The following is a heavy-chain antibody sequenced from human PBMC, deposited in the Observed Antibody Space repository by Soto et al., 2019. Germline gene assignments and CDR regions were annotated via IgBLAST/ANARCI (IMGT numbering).Heavy chain of an antibody. J-gene: IGHJ5*02. CDR3: ARRSTKLRYFDWLLRNRFDP. CDR1: GYTFTRYD. D-gene: IGHD3-9*01. Sequence: ASVKVSCKASGYTFTRYDVNWVRQATGQGLELMGWMNPNSGNTGYAQKFQGRVTMTRNTSISTAYMELSSLRSEDTAVYYWARRSTKLRYFDWLLRNRFDPWGQGTLVTVSS. CDR2: MNPNSGNT. V-gene: IGHV1-8*01.